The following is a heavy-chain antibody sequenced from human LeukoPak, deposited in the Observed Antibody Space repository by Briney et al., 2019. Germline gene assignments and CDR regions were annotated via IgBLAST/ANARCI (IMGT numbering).Heavy chain of an antibody. CDR1: GYSISSGYY. CDR2: IYYSGST. D-gene: IGHD3-9*01. J-gene: IGHJ1*01. V-gene: IGHV4-38-2*02. Sequence: SETLSLTCTVSGYSISSGYYWGWIRQPPGKGLEWIGSIYYSGSTYYNPSLKSRVTISVDTSKNQFSLKLSSVTAADTAVYYCARLLDILTGYVYFQHWGQGTLVTVSS. CDR3: ARLLDILTGYVYFQH.